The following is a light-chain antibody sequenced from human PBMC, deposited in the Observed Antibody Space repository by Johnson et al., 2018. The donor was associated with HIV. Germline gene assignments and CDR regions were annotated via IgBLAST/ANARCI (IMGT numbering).Light chain of an antibody. Sequence: QSVLTQPPSVSAAPGQKVTISCSGSSSNIGTNDVSWYQQFPGTAPKLLIYDNNKRPSGIPDRFSGSKSGTSATLGITGLQTGDEADYYCGTWDSSLSANVFGTGTKVTVL. V-gene: IGLV1-51*01. J-gene: IGLJ1*01. CDR2: DNN. CDR3: GTWDSSLSANV. CDR1: SSNIGTND.